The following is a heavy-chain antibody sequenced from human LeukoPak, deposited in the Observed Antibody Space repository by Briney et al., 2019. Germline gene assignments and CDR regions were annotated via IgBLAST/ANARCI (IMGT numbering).Heavy chain of an antibody. Sequence: AGGSLRLSCAASGFTFSSYAMSWVRQAPGKGLEWVSAISGSGGSTYYADSVKGRFTISRDNSKNTLYLQMNSLRAEDTAVYYCAKAPGPYSGSYWGYFDYWGQGTLVTVSS. J-gene: IGHJ4*02. CDR1: GFTFSSYA. CDR3: AKAPGPYSGSYWGYFDY. D-gene: IGHD1-26*01. V-gene: IGHV3-23*01. CDR2: ISGSGGST.